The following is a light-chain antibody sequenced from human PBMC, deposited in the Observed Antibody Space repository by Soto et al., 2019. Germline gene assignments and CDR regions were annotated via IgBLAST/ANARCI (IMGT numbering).Light chain of an antibody. CDR2: AVS. J-gene: IGLJ1*01. Sequence: QSALTEPASVPASPGQSITISCTGNSSDVGLYDYVSWYQQHPGKAPQLMIYAVSNRPSGVSNRFSASKSGNTASLFISELQAEDEADYYCSSYTSDSSYVFGSGTKVTVL. CDR1: SSDVGLYDY. CDR3: SSYTSDSSYV. V-gene: IGLV2-14*01.